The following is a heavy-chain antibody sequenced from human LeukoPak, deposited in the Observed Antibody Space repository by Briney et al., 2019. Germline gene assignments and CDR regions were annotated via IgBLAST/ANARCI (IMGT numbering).Heavy chain of an antibody. V-gene: IGHV3-23*01. CDR3: AKDLRRGSCYSLVY. D-gene: IGHD2-15*01. Sequence: HAGGSLRLSCAASGFTFSSYAMSWVRQAPGKGLEWVSAISGSGGSTYYADSVKGRFTISRDNSKNTLYLQMNSLRAEDTAVYYCAKDLRRGSCYSLVYWGQGTLVTVSS. J-gene: IGHJ4*02. CDR1: GFTFSSYA. CDR2: ISGSGGST.